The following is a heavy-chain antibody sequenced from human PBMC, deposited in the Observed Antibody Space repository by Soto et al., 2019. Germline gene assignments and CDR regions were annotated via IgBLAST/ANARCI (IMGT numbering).Heavy chain of an antibody. V-gene: IGHV1-8*01. Sequence: QVQLVQSGAEVKKPGASVKVCCKASGYTFTSYDINWVRQATGQGLEWMGWMNPNSGNTGYAQKFQGRVTMTRNTPISTAYMELSSLRSEDTAVYYCARLPPREYHSSGYYYPGSYAFDIWGQGTMVTVSS. D-gene: IGHD3-22*01. CDR1: GYTFTSYD. CDR3: ARLPPREYHSSGYYYPGSYAFDI. J-gene: IGHJ3*02. CDR2: MNPNSGNT.